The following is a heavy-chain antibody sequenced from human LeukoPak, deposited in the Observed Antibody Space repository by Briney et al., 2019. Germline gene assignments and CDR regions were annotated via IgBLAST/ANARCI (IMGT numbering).Heavy chain of an antibody. V-gene: IGHV3-11*06. D-gene: IGHD4-11*01. CDR1: GFTFSDYY. CDR3: ARVLDYSNYYYYGMDV. Sequence: GGSLRLSCAASGFTFSDYYMSWIRQAPGKWLEWVSYISSSSSYTNYADSVKGRFTISRDNAKNSLYLQMNSLRAEDTAVYYCARVLDYSNYYYYGMDVWGQGTTVTVSS. CDR2: ISSSSSYT. J-gene: IGHJ6*02.